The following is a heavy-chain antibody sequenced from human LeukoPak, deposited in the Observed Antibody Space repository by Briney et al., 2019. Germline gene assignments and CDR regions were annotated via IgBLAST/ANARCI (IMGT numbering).Heavy chain of an antibody. V-gene: IGHV3-53*05. CDR2: IYSGGST. D-gene: IGHD1-26*01. J-gene: IGHJ6*02. CDR1: GFTFSSNY. Sequence: GGYLRLSCAASGFTFSSNYMSWVRQAPGKGLEWVSVIYSGGSTYYADSVKGRFTISRDNSKNTLYLQMYSLRAEDTAVYYCARDMRELRDYYYGMDVWGQGTTVTVSS. CDR3: ARDMRELRDYYYGMDV.